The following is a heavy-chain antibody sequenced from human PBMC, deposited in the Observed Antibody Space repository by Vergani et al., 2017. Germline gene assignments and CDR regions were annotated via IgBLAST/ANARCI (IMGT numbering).Heavy chain of an antibody. CDR2: LSWNSGAV. CDR1: GITFWKFG. V-gene: IGHV3-9*01. D-gene: IGHD4/OR15-4a*01. Sequence: EVDLVESGGGLAQPGGSLRLSCEASGITFWKFGMHWVRQGPGKGLEWVSRLSWNSGAVDYADSVRGRFTISRDNAKNSLFLEMNSLRFQDTAVYFCTKGSVYYHDYGGHGYDPYTGFDLWGQGTLVTVSS. CDR3: TKGSVYYHDYGGHGYDPYTGFDL. J-gene: IGHJ3*01.